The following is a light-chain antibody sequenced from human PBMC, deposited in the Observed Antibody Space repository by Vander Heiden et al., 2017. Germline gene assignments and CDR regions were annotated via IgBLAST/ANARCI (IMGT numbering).Light chain of an antibody. V-gene: IGKV3-20*01. CDR3: QQYGSSPPIT. CDR2: GAS. J-gene: IGKJ5*01. CDR1: QSVSSSY. Sequence: EIVLTQSPGTLSLSPGERATLSCRASQSVSSSYLAWYQQKPGQAPRLLIYGASSRATGIPDRFSGSGSGTDFTLTISRREPEDFAVYYCQQYGSSPPITFGQRTRLEIK.